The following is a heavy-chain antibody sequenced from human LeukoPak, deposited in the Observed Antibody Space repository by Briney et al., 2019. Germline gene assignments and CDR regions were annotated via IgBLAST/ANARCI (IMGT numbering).Heavy chain of an antibody. Sequence: SEALSLTCTVSGGSISRYYWSWIRQPPGKGLECIGYIYYSGSTNYNPSLKSRVTISVDTSKNQFSLKLSSVTAADTAVYYCARLSDSDSSGYYWGFEYWGQGTLVTVS. J-gene: IGHJ4*02. D-gene: IGHD3-22*01. CDR2: IYYSGST. CDR1: GGSISRYY. V-gene: IGHV4-59*08. CDR3: ARLSDSDSSGYYWGFEY.